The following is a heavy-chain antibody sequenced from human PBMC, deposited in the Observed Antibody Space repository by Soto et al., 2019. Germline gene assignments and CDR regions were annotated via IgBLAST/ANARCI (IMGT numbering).Heavy chain of an antibody. V-gene: IGHV3-23*01. Sequence: GGSLRLSCAASGFTFSSYAMSWVRQAPGKGLEWVSAITSGGSTYYADSVEGRFTISRDNSRNTLFLQMNSLRAEDTAVYYCAKGRGGSGSYSYYFDYWGQGTLVTVSS. CDR2: ITSGGST. J-gene: IGHJ4*02. D-gene: IGHD3-10*01. CDR1: GFTFSSYA. CDR3: AKGRGGSGSYSYYFDY.